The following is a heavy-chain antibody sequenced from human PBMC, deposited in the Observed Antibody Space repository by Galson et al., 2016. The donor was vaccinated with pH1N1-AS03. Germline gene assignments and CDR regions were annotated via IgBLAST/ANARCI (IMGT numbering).Heavy chain of an antibody. CDR1: EYTFSTYW. CDR2: IFPGDSDT. CDR3: VRTKATREGWARFDY. D-gene: IGHD1-14*01. J-gene: IGHJ4*02. Sequence: QSGAEVKKPGESLKISCKASEYTFSTYWIAWVRQMPGKGLQWMGIIFPGDSDTTYAPSFQGQVTISADRSIAPVCLQWDSLKASDTAVYYCVRTKATREGWARFDYWGQGTLVTVSS. V-gene: IGHV5-51*01.